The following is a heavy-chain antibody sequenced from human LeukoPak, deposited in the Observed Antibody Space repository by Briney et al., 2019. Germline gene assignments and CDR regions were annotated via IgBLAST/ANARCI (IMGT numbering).Heavy chain of an antibody. D-gene: IGHD6-13*01. V-gene: IGHV3-48*03. CDR1: GFTFSSYE. J-gene: IGHJ4*02. CDR2: ISSSGSTI. CDR3: ARARIAAAGPDFDY. Sequence: GGSLRLSCAASGFTFSSYEMNWVRQAPGKGLEWVSYISSSGSTIYYADSVKGRFTISRDNAKNSLYLQMNSLRAEDTAVYYCARARIAAAGPDFDYWGQGTLVTVSS.